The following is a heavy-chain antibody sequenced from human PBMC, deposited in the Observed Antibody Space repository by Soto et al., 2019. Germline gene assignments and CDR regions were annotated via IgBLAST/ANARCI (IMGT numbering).Heavy chain of an antibody. J-gene: IGHJ4*02. CDR1: GFTFSSYW. V-gene: IGHV3-74*01. Sequence: GGSLRLSCAASGFTFSSYWMHWVRQAPGKGLVWVSRINPDGNATNYADSVKGRFTISRDNAKNTLSLQMNSLRAEDTAVFYCGRGGSDAPMAPGYWGQGTLVTVSS. CDR2: INPDGNAT. CDR3: GRGGSDAPMAPGY. D-gene: IGHD5-18*01.